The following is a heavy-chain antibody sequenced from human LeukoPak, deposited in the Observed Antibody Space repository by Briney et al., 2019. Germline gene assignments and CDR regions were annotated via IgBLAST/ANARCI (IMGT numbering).Heavy chain of an antibody. Sequence: PGGSLRLSCAASGFTFSDYYMSWIRQAPGKGLEWVSYISSSGSTIYYADSVKGRFTISRDNAKNSLYLRMNSLRAEDTAVYYCARENNRYCSGGSCYYLDYWGQGTLVTVSS. V-gene: IGHV3-11*01. D-gene: IGHD2-15*01. CDR3: ARENNRYCSGGSCYYLDY. CDR2: ISSSGSTI. CDR1: GFTFSDYY. J-gene: IGHJ4*02.